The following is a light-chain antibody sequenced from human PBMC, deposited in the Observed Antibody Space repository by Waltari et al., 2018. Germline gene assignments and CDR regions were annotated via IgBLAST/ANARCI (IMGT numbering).Light chain of an antibody. Sequence: SYELTQPPSVSVSPGQTARITCSGVALPKKYIYWYQQKSDQAPVLVIYEDRKRPSGIPQRFSGSSSGTTATLTISGAQVEDEADYHCYSTDSSGNHRVFGGGTKLIVL. J-gene: IGLJ2*01. V-gene: IGLV3-10*01. CDR3: YSTDSSGNHRV. CDR2: EDR. CDR1: ALPKKY.